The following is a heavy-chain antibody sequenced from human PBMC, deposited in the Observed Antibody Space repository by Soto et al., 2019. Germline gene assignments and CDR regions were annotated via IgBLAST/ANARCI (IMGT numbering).Heavy chain of an antibody. CDR3: ARGDIVVVPAALDAFDI. D-gene: IGHD2-2*01. V-gene: IGHV4-34*01. J-gene: IGHJ3*02. CDR2: INHSGST. Sequence: QVQLQQWGAGLLKPSETLSLTCAVYGGSFSGYYWSWIRQPPGKGLEWIGEINHSGSTNYNPSLKSRVTISVDTSKNQFSLKLSSVTAADTAVYYCARGDIVVVPAALDAFDIWGQGTMVTVSS. CDR1: GGSFSGYY.